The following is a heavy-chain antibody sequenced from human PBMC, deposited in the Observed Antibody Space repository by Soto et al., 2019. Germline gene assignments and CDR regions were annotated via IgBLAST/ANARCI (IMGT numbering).Heavy chain of an antibody. CDR1: GFTFSRYA. CDR3: ARDCGSGWHRIDY. CDR2: ITSDTSAV. Sequence: GGSLRLSCVASGFTFSRYAMSWVRQAPGKGLEWLSYITSDTSAVYYADSVKGRFTISRDNARNSMYLQINSLRDEDTAVYYCARDCGSGWHRIDYWGQGTLVTVSS. D-gene: IGHD6-19*01. V-gene: IGHV3-48*02. J-gene: IGHJ4*02.